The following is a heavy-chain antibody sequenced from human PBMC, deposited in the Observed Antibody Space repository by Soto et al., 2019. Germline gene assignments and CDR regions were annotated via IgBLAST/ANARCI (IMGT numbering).Heavy chain of an antibody. CDR3: VRGRYGSEIH. Sequence: EVRLLESGGGLVQPGGSLRLSCEASGFIVSSNYMTWVRQAPGKGLEWVSLLYSGGATHYAASVKGRFTISSHSSQNTLFLQMNSLRIEDTATYYCVRGRYGSEIHWGQGTKVTVSS. CDR2: LYSGGAT. CDR1: GFIVSSNY. D-gene: IGHD3-10*01. V-gene: IGHV3-53*04. J-gene: IGHJ4*02.